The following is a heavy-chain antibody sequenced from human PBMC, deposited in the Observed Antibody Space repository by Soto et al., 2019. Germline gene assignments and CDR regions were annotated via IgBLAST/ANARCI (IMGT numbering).Heavy chain of an antibody. Sequence: QVQLVESGGGVVQPGRSLRLSCAASGFTFSSYGMHWVRQAPGKGLEWVAVIWYDGSNKYYADSVKGRFTISRDNSKNTLYLQMNSLRAEDTAVYYCARDEGPPQWXVQPNWFDPWGQGTLVTVSS. CDR3: ARDEGPPQWXVQPNWFDP. V-gene: IGHV3-33*01. CDR1: GFTFSSYG. D-gene: IGHD6-19*01. CDR2: IWYDGSNK. J-gene: IGHJ5*02.